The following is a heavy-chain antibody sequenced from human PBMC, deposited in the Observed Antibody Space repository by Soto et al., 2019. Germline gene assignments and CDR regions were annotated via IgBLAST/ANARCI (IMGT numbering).Heavy chain of an antibody. CDR1: GGSISSGAYY. D-gene: IGHD3-22*01. CDR3: AIYDSSGSRGFQH. Sequence: SETLSLTCTVSGGSISSGAYYWSWIRQHPGKGLEWIGYIYYSGSTYYNSSLKSRVTISVDTSKNQFSLKLSSVTAADTAVYYCAIYDSSGSRGFQHWGQGTLVTVSS. V-gene: IGHV4-31*03. J-gene: IGHJ1*01. CDR2: IYYSGST.